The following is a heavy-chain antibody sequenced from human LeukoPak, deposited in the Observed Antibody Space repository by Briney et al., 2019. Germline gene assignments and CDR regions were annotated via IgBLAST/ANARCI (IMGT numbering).Heavy chain of an antibody. CDR1: GYTFTSYY. CDR2: INSSGGST. CDR3: ARGRASMVRGVNFEY. V-gene: IGHV1-46*01. J-gene: IGHJ4*02. Sequence: ASVKVCCKASGYTFTSYYMHWVRQAPGQGLEWMGIINSSGGSTSYAQKFQGRVTMTRDTSTSTVYMELSSLRSEDTAVYYCARGRASMVRGVNFEYWGQGTLVTVSS. D-gene: IGHD3-10*01.